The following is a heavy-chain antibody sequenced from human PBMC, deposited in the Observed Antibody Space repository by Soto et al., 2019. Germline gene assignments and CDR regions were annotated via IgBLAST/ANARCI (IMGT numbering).Heavy chain of an antibody. D-gene: IGHD6-13*01. CDR1: GGSISSYY. CDR2: IYYSGST. CDR3: ARGELGYSSSWYYYYYMDV. V-gene: IGHV4-59*01. Sequence: SETLSLTCTVSGGSISSYYWSWLRQPPGKGLEWIGYIYYSGSTNYNPSLKSRVTISVDTSKNQFSLKLSSVTAADTAVYYCARGELGYSSSWYYYYYMDVWGKGTTVTVSS. J-gene: IGHJ6*03.